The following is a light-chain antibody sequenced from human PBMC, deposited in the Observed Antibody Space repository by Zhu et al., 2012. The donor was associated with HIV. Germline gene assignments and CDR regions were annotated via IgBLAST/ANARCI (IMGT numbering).Light chain of an antibody. CDR1: QSVGTN. Sequence: ETVLTQSPVILSVPPGERGTLSCSASQSVGTNLAWYQQKPGQPPRLLISRASDRSSGIPARFSGSGSGTEFTLTITSLESEDFAVYYCHQYNNWPPTFGQGTEVEI. CDR3: HQYNNWPPT. CDR2: RAS. J-gene: IGKJ1*01. V-gene: IGKV3-15*01.